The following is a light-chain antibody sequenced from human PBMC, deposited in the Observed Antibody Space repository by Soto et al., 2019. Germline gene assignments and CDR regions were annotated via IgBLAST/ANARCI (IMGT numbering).Light chain of an antibody. CDR3: YTYAGGSTYL. V-gene: IGLV2-23*01. Sequence: QSVLTQPASVSGSPGQSITISCTGTSSDVGSYNLVSWYQQHPGKAPKLMIYEGSKRPSGVSNRFSGSKSGNTASLTISGLQAEDEADYYCYTYAGGSTYLFGTGTKVTVL. CDR1: SSDVGSYNL. CDR2: EGS. J-gene: IGLJ1*01.